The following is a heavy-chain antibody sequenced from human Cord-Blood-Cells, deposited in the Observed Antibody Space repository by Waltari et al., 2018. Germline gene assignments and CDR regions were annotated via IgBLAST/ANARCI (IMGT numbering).Heavy chain of an antibody. J-gene: IGHJ3*01. CDR2: IRYDGSNK. Sequence: QVQLVESGGGVVQPGGSLRLSCAASGFTFSSNGLHWVRQAPGKGLEWVAFIRYDGSNKYYADSVKGRFTISRDNSKNTLYLQMNSLRAEDTAVYYCAKWGLGLQFAWGQGTMVTVSS. CDR1: GFTFSSNG. V-gene: IGHV3-30*02. D-gene: IGHD2-21*01. CDR3: AKWGLGLQFA.